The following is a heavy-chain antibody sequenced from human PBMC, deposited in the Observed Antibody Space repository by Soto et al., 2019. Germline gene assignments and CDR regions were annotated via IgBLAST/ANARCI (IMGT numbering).Heavy chain of an antibody. D-gene: IGHD2-21*02. CDR1: GGSSSSYC. Sequence: PSEPLCHRRSVSGGSSSSYCWSWILQNQGKGLEWIGYINYSGNTNYSPSLKSRVTLSVGPSKNHFSLSLTSVTAADSAVYYCTRDGTYCGDDCFDFWGPGALVTVSS. CDR2: INYSGNT. J-gene: IGHJ4*02. CDR3: TRDGTYCGDDCFDF. V-gene: IGHV4-59*12.